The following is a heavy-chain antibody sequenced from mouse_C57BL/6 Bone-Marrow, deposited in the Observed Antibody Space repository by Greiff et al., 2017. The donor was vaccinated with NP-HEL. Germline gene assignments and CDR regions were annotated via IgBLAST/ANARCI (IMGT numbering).Heavy chain of an antibody. CDR3: ARSTYYYGSSYGAWFAY. CDR1: AYTFTSYW. CDR2: IDPSDSYT. J-gene: IGHJ3*01. D-gene: IGHD1-1*01. Sequence: QVQLQQPGAELVKPGASVKLSCKASAYTFTSYWMQWVKQRPGQGLEWIGEIDPSDSYTNYNQKFKGKATLTVDTSSSTAYMQLSSLTSEDSAVYYCARSTYYYGSSYGAWFAYWGQGTLVTVSA. V-gene: IGHV1-50*01.